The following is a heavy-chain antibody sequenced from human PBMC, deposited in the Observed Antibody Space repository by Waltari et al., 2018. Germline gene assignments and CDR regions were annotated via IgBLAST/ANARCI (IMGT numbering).Heavy chain of an antibody. CDR3: ARYTGYGMDV. Sequence: EMQLVESGGGLVQPGGSLRLSCAASGFAFSRYAMYWVRQVAGKGLECVSGIYTTGDTYYPGSVKGLFTISRENAKNSLDLQMNNLRPGDTGVYYCARYTGYGMDVWGQGTTVTVSS. CDR1: GFAFSRYA. J-gene: IGHJ6*02. D-gene: IGHD5-18*01. V-gene: IGHV3-13*01. CDR2: IYTTGDT.